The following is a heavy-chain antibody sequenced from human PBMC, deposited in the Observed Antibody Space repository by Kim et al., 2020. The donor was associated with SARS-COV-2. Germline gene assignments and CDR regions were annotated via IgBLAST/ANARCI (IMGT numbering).Heavy chain of an antibody. D-gene: IGHD5-12*01. Sequence: SETLSLTCTFSGGSISSSSYYWGWIRQPPGKGLEWIGSIYYSGSTYYNPSLKSRVTISVDTSKNQFSLKLSSVTAADTAVYYCARHLGIVATITSLFLFDPWGQGTLVTVSS. CDR3: ARHLGIVATITSLFLFDP. CDR2: IYYSGST. V-gene: IGHV4-39*01. CDR1: GGSISSSSYY. J-gene: IGHJ5*02.